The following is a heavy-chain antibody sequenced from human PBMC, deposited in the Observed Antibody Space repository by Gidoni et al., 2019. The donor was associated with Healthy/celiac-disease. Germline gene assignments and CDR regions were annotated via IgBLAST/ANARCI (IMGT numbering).Heavy chain of an antibody. CDR2: CGTAGDT. J-gene: IGHJ4*02. V-gene: IGHV3-13*01. CDR1: SFTFSSYY. CDR3: ARNLKETTGIDYFDY. Sequence: EVQLVKSGGCLVQPGGSLGLSCDASSFTFSSYYMHWFRQATGKVLGWFSACGTAGDTDYPGSVKGRFTISRENAKNSLYLQMNSLRAGDTAVYYCARNLKETTGIDYFDYWGQGTLVTVSS. D-gene: IGHD4-4*01.